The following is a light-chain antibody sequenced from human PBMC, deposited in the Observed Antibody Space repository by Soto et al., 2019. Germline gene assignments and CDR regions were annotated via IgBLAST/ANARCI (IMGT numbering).Light chain of an antibody. V-gene: IGKV1-39*01. CDR1: QSVSIY. CDR3: QQSYSTPPWT. CDR2: AAS. Sequence: DVHMTHAPSSLSASVGDRVTITCRASQSVSIYLNWYQQKPGKAPNLLISAASSLQNGVPSRFRGSGSGTDFTLTISGLQREDFATYYCQQSYSTPPWTFGQGTKVDI. J-gene: IGKJ1*01.